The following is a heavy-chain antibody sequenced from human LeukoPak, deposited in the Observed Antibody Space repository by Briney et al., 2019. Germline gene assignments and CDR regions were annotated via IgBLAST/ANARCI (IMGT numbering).Heavy chain of an antibody. D-gene: IGHD2-15*01. CDR3: ARDVYCSGGSCYQQ. Sequence: GESLCLSCAASGFTVSSYYMSWVRQPPGKGLEWVSVIYNNGSTYYADSLKGRFTISRDNSKNTLYLKMNSLRAEDTAVYYCARDVYCSGGSCYQQWGQGTLVTVSS. CDR2: IYNNGST. CDR1: GFTVSSYY. J-gene: IGHJ1*01. V-gene: IGHV3-53*01.